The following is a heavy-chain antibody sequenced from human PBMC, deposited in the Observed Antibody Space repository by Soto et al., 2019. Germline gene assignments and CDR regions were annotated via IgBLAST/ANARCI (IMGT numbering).Heavy chain of an antibody. D-gene: IGHD1-26*01. Sequence: EVQLVATGGGLIQPGGSLKLSCAASGFTVSSNYMSWVRQAPGKGLEWVSVIYSGGETYYADSVKGRFSISRDNSKNTLYLQMNSLRAEDTAAYYCARGLWGGASFDYWGQGTLVTVSS. CDR2: IYSGGET. CDR1: GFTVSSNY. V-gene: IGHV3-53*02. J-gene: IGHJ4*02. CDR3: ARGLWGGASFDY.